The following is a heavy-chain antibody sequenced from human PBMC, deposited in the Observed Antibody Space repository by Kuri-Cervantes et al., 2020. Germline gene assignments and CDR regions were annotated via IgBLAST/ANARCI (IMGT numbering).Heavy chain of an antibody. V-gene: IGHV4-30-4*01. J-gene: IGHJ2*01. D-gene: IGHD5-24*01. CDR1: GGSISSGDYY. Sequence: SETLSLTCTVSGGSISSGDYYWSWIRQPPGKGLEWIGYIYYSGSTYYNPSLKSRVTISVDTSKNQFSLKLSSVTAADTAVYYCAREAVEMATIEAWYFDLWGRGTLVTVSS. CDR3: AREAVEMATIEAWYFDL. CDR2: IYYSGST.